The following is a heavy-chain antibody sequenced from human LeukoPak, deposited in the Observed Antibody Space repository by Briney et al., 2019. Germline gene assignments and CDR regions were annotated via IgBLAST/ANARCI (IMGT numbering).Heavy chain of an antibody. V-gene: IGHV4-31*03. CDR1: GGSISSGGYY. J-gene: IGHJ4*02. CDR3: ARSSNRAGVLFDY. CDR2: IYYSGST. Sequence: PSETLSLTCTVSGGSISSGGYYWSWIRQHPGKGLEWIGYIYYSGSTYYNPSLKSRVTISVDTSKNQFSLKLSSVTAADTAVYYCARSSNRAGVLFDYWGQGTLVTVSS. D-gene: IGHD2/OR15-2a*01.